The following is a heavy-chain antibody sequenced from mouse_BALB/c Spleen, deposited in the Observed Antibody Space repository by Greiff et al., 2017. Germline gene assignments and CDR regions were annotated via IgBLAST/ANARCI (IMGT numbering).Heavy chain of an antibody. V-gene: IGHV5-17*02. CDR3: ARSGGD. D-gene: IGHD3-2*02. J-gene: IGHJ3*01. CDR1: GFTFSSFG. CDR2: ISSGSSTI. Sequence: DVQLVESGGGLVQPGGSRKLSCAASGFTFSSFGMHWVRQAPEKGLEWVAYISSGSSTIYYADTVKGRFTISRDNPKNTLFLQMTSLRSEDTAMYYCARSGGDWGQGTLVTVSA.